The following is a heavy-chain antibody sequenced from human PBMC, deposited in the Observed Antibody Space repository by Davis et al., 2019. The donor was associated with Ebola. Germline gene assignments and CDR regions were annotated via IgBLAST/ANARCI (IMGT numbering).Heavy chain of an antibody. CDR2: IDPSDSYI. V-gene: IGHV5-10-1*01. CDR3: ARHSSVATREGSDY. Sequence: GESLKISCKTSGYIFTNYWISWVRQMPGKGLEWMGRIDPSDSYINYSPSFQGHVTISVDKSITTAYLQWSSLEASDTAIYYCARHSSVATREGSDYWGQGTLVTVSS. CDR1: GYIFTNYW. D-gene: IGHD6-6*01. J-gene: IGHJ4*02.